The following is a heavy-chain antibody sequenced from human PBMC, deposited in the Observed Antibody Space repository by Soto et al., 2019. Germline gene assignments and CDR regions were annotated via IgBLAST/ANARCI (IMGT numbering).Heavy chain of an antibody. CDR3: ARDDYGGNSDDDAFDI. CDR2: SIPIFGTA. V-gene: IGHV1-69*01. D-gene: IGHD4-17*01. J-gene: IGHJ3*02. Sequence: QVQLVQSGAEVKKPGSSVKVSCKASGGTFSSYAISWVRQAPGQGLEWMGGSIPIFGTANYAQKFQGRVTITADESTSTAYMELSSLRSEDTAVYYCARDDYGGNSDDDAFDIWGQGTMVTVSS. CDR1: GGTFSSYA.